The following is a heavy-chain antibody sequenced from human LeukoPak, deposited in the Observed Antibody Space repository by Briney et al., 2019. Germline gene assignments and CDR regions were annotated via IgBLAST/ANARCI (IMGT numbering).Heavy chain of an antibody. J-gene: IGHJ4*02. CDR1: GFTFSSYS. CDR3: ARDVGNDY. CDR2: ISSSSNYI. Sequence: GGSLRLSCAASGFTFSSYSMNWVRQAPGKGLEWVSSISSSSNYIYYADSVKGRFTISRDNAKNSLYLQMNSLRAEDTAVYYCARDVGNDYWGQGTLVTVSS. D-gene: IGHD1-26*01. V-gene: IGHV3-21*01.